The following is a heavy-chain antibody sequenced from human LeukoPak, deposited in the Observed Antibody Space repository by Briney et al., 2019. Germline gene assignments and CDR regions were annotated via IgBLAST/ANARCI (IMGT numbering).Heavy chain of an antibody. D-gene: IGHD1-7*01. CDR3: ARGRIDGGLELGD. J-gene: IGHJ4*02. V-gene: IGHV1-69*05. Sequence: SVTVSCKASGGTFSSYAISWVRQAPGQGLEWMGGIIPIFGTANYAQKFQGRVTITTDESTSTAYMELSSLRSEDTAVYYCARGRIDGGLELGDWGQGTLVTVSS. CDR1: GGTFSSYA. CDR2: IIPIFGTA.